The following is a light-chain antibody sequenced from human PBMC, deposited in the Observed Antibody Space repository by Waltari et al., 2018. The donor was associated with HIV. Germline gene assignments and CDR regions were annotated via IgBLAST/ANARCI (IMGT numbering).Light chain of an antibody. CDR3: CSFAGSYTLV. J-gene: IGLJ3*02. CDR1: STDLGDYNY. CDR2: DVT. Sequence: QSALTQPRSVSGSPGQSATISCTGTSTDLGDYNYVSWSPQPPGKAPKLMIYDVTKRPSGVPDRFSGCKSGNTASLTISGLQAEDEAAYYCCSFAGSYTLVFGGGTKLTVL. V-gene: IGLV2-11*01.